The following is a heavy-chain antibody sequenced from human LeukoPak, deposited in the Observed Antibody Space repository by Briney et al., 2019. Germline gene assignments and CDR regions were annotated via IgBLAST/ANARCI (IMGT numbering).Heavy chain of an antibody. V-gene: IGHV1-18*01. CDR1: GHTFTSYG. Sequence: GASVKVSCKASGHTFTSYGISWVRQAPGQGLEWMGWISAYNGNTNYAQKLQGRVTMTTDTSTSTAYMELRSLRSDDTAVYYCARDIGRYYDFWSGYLAPYYYYGTDVWGQGTTVTVSS. CDR2: ISAYNGNT. J-gene: IGHJ6*02. CDR3: ARDIGRYYDFWSGYLAPYYYYGTDV. D-gene: IGHD3-3*01.